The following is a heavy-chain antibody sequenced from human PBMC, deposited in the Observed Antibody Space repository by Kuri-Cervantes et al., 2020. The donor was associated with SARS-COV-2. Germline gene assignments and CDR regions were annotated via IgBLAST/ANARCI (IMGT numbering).Heavy chain of an antibody. V-gene: IGHV4-39*01. CDR3: ARLGTGLPFDS. Sequence: SETLSLTCIVSGAPISETIFWWGWIRQPPGRGLEWIGSIYYRGNTYYNPSLKSRITMSVDTSKSQFSLRLRSVTAADTAMYYCARLGTGLPFDSWGQGTLVTVSS. J-gene: IGHJ4*02. D-gene: IGHD7-27*01. CDR2: IYYRGNT. CDR1: GAPISETIFW.